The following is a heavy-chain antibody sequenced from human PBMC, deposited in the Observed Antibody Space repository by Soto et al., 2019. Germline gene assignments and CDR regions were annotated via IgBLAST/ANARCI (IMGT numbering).Heavy chain of an antibody. CDR1: GFIFSNYA. V-gene: IGHV3-23*01. J-gene: IGHJ4*02. CDR2: ISGSGTST. CDR3: AKLGSGTYYNTRPYFDS. Sequence: GGSLRLSCAASGFIFSNYAISWVRQAPGKGLEWVSAISGSGTSTYYADSVKGRFTISRDNSENTLYLQMNSLRVEDTAVYYCAKLGSGTYYNTRPYFDSWGQGTLVTVSS. D-gene: IGHD3-10*01.